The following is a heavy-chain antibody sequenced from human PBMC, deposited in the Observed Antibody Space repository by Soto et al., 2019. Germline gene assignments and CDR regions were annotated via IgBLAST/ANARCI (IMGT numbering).Heavy chain of an antibody. D-gene: IGHD4-17*01. CDR3: TTAATTVTTIDY. V-gene: IGHV3-15*01. CDR2: IKRNADGGTA. J-gene: IGHJ4*02. CDR1: GFTLSNAW. Sequence: EVQLVESGGGLVKPGGSLRLSCAASGFTLSNAWMSWVRQAPGKGLEWVGRIKRNADGGTADYAAPVKGRFTISRDDSKNTLYRQMNSLKTEDTAVYYCTTAATTVTTIDYWGQGTLVTVSS.